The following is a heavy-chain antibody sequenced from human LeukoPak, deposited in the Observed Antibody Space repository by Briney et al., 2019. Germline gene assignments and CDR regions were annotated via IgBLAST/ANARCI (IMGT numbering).Heavy chain of an antibody. Sequence: PGGSLGLSCAASGFTFSSYAMSWVRQAPGKGLEWVSAISGSGGSTYYADSVKGRFTISRDNSKNTLYLQMNSLRAEDTAVYYCAKDGWPRYKAFDYWGQGTLVTVSS. CDR2: ISGSGGST. CDR1: GFTFSSYA. D-gene: IGHD5-18*01. V-gene: IGHV3-23*01. J-gene: IGHJ4*02. CDR3: AKDGWPRYKAFDY.